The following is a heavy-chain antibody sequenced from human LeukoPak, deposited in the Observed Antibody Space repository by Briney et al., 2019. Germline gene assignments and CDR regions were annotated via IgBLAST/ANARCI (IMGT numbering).Heavy chain of an antibody. CDR2: ISSGGSLI. J-gene: IGHJ3*02. V-gene: IGHV3-48*02. D-gene: IGHD2-2*01. Sequence: GGPLRLSCAASGFSFSSYGMKWVRQAPGKGLEWVSYISSGGSLIQYADSVKGRFTISRDNTRSSLYLQMNSLRDDDTALYCCAGEGHYAALDIWGQGTMVTVSS. CDR1: GFSFSSYG. CDR3: AGEGHYAALDI.